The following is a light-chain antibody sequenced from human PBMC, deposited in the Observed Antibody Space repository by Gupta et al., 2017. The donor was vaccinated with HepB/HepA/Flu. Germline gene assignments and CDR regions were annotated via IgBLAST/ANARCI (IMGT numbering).Light chain of an antibody. CDR2: QDS. V-gene: IGLV3-1*01. J-gene: IGLJ2*01. CDR1: KLGDKY. CDR3: PASDSSTGV. Sequence: PSVSVSPGQTASITCSGDKLGDKYACWYQQKPGQSPVLVIYQDSKRPSGIPERFSGSNSGNTATMTISGTQAVDDAYYYCPASDSSTGVFGGGTKLTVI.